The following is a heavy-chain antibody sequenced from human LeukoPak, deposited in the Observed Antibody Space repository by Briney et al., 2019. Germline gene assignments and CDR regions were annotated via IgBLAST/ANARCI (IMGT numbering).Heavy chain of an antibody. J-gene: IGHJ4*01. D-gene: IGHD3-16*02. CDR2: MLYSGST. Sequence: SETLSLTCTVSGASISNFYWSWIRQAPGQGLEWVGYMLYSGSTNQKPSLRSRVTISVDTFKNQVSLKLSSVTAADTAVYYCARSVIWGSYRFLDYWGQGILVAVSS. CDR3: ARSVIWGSYRFLDY. CDR1: GASISNFY. V-gene: IGHV4-59*08.